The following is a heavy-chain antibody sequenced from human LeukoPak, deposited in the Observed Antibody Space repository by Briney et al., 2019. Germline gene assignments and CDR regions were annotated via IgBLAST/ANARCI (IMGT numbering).Heavy chain of an antibody. CDR2: INPSFGTA. Sequence: SVKVSCKASGGTFSRYAISWVRQAPGQGLEWMGGINPSFGTADYAQKFQGRVTINADESTSTAYMELRSLRSEDTAVYYCARESASLDYDFWSGYPLPDAFDIWGQGTMVTVSS. D-gene: IGHD3-3*01. J-gene: IGHJ3*02. CDR1: GGTFSRYA. CDR3: ARESASLDYDFWSGYPLPDAFDI. V-gene: IGHV1-69*01.